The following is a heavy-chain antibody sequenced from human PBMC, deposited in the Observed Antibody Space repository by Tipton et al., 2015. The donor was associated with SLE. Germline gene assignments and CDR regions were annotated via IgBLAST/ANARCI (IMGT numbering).Heavy chain of an antibody. V-gene: IGHV1-18*01. D-gene: IGHD4-17*01. CDR1: GYTFTNFA. Sequence: QLVQSGGEVKRPGASVKVSCKASGYTFTNFAISWVRQAPGQGLEWMGWISAYNGNANYAQKLQGRVSMTTDTSTNTAYMEVRSLRSDDTAVYYCARENGDYFGYWGQGTLVTVSS. CDR2: ISAYNGNA. J-gene: IGHJ4*02. CDR3: ARENGDYFGY.